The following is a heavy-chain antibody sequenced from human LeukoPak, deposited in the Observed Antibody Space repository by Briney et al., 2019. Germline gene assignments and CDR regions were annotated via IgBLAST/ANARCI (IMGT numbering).Heavy chain of an antibody. J-gene: IGHJ4*02. CDR1: GFTFSRYY. D-gene: IGHD6-13*01. CDR2: INSDGSST. CDR3: TRVFVGDEYSSSGH. Sequence: TGGSLRLSCAASGFTFSRYYMHWVRQAPGKGLVWVSRINSDGSSTTYADSVKGRFTISRDNAKNTLYLQMNSLKVEDTAVYYCTRVFVGDEYSSSGHWGQGTLVTVSS. V-gene: IGHV3-74*01.